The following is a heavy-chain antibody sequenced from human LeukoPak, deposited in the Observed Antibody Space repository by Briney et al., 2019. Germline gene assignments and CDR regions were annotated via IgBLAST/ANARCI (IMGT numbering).Heavy chain of an antibody. J-gene: IGHJ5*02. D-gene: IGHD3-9*01. Sequence: PGGSLRLSCAASGFTFSSYAMSWVRQAPGKGLEWVSAISGSCGSTYYADSVKGRFTISRDNPKNTLYLQMNSLRAEDTAVYYCAKDDGMTGYLNWFDHWGQGTLATVSS. CDR1: GFTFSSYA. CDR3: AKDDGMTGYLNWFDH. CDR2: ISGSCGST. V-gene: IGHV3-23*01.